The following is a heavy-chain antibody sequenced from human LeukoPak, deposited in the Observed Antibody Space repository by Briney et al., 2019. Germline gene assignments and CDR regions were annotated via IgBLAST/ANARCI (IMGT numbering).Heavy chain of an antibody. D-gene: IGHD2-2*01. CDR2: INPSGGST. Sequence: EASVKFSCKASGYTFTSFYMHWVRQAPGQGLEWMGIINPSGGSTTYAQKFQGRVSMTRDTSTSTVYMELSSLRSEDTAVYYCARDRGCSSTSCSAGDFDYWGQGTLVTVSS. CDR3: ARDRGCSSTSCSAGDFDY. J-gene: IGHJ4*02. V-gene: IGHV1-46*01. CDR1: GYTFTSFY.